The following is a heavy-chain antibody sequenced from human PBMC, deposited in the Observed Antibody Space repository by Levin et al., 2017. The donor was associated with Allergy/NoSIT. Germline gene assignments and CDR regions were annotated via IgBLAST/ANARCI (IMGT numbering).Heavy chain of an antibody. D-gene: IGHD3-3*01. J-gene: IGHJ5*01. CDR3: ARQVSGYWSGFKFDS. CDR1: GGSIDNNY. CDR2: TSYSGDT. V-gene: IGHV4-59*08. Sequence: SETLSLTCTVSGGSIDNNYWSWIRQPPGKGLEWIGYTSYSGDTNYNRSLRPRVSMSLDTSTNQASPKLRAVTDADTAFYYCARQVSGYWSGFKFDSWGQGILVTVSP.